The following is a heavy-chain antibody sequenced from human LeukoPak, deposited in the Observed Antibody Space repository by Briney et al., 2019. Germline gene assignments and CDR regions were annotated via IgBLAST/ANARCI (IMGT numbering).Heavy chain of an antibody. D-gene: IGHD3-9*01. CDR2: INYYGKT. V-gene: IGHV4-39*07. J-gene: IGHJ5*01. Sequence: SETLSLTCTVSGNSISSSSYYWVWIRQPPGKGLEWIGSINYYGKTYYNPSVKSRVTISVDTSKNQFSLMVRSVTAADTAVYYCARTASPDYYGWFDPWGQGTLVIVSS. CDR3: ARTASPDYYGWFDP. CDR1: GNSISSSSYY.